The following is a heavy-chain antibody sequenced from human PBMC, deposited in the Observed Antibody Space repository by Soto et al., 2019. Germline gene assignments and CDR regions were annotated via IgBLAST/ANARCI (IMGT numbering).Heavy chain of an antibody. J-gene: IGHJ4*02. D-gene: IGHD2-21*01. CDR1: GYTFTSYG. CDR2: ITTDKGKT. Sequence: QVQLVQSGPEVKKPGASVKVSCKTSGYTFTSYGISWVRQAPGQGLEWMGWITTDKGKTTYAQKFQGRATMTTDPSSTTAYMALRSLGSADTAVYYCAAYSSAFYYWGLGGLVTVS. CDR3: AAYSSAFYY. V-gene: IGHV1-18*01.